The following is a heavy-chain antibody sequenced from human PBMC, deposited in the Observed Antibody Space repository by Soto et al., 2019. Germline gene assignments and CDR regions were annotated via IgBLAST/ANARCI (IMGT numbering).Heavy chain of an antibody. J-gene: IGHJ4*02. CDR1: GFTFSSYW. CDR2: IKQDGSEK. D-gene: IGHD6-13*01. CDR3: ARAIFPYSSSWYENNY. Sequence: PGGSLRLSRAASGFTFSSYWMSWVRQAPGKGLEWVANIKQDGSEKYYVDSVKGRFTISRDNAKNSLYLQMNSLRAEDTAVYYCARAIFPYSSSWYENNYWGQGTLVTVSS. V-gene: IGHV3-7*01.